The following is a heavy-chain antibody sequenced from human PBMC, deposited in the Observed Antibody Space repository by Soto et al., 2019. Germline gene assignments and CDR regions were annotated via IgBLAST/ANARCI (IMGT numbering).Heavy chain of an antibody. CDR1: GFFFSSYW. V-gene: IGHV3-74*01. CDR3: AALVVGSNFVRPDY. D-gene: IGHD2-21*01. J-gene: IGHJ4*02. CDR2: LRGDGGEA. Sequence: EVQLMESGGGLVQPGGSLRLSCAASGFFFSSYWMHWVRQAPGKGLLWVSRLRGDGGEANYADSVNGRFTITRDNAKNTLYLQMNSLRAEDTAVYYCAALVVGSNFVRPDYWGRGTLVTVSS.